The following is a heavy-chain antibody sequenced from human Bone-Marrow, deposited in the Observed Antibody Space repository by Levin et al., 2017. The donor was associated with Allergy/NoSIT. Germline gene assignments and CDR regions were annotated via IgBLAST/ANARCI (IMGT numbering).Heavy chain of an antibody. D-gene: IGHD1-26*01. J-gene: IGHJ4*02. CDR3: ARVESGNYGSPFDA. V-gene: IGHV3-74*01. Sequence: AGGSLRLSCVASGFTFSNYWMHWVRQVPGKGLVWVSRIKGDGSITYYADSMKGRFTISRDNAKNTLYLEINSLRVDDTAVFFCARVESGNYGSPFDAWGQGTLVTVSS. CDR2: IKGDGSIT. CDR1: GFTFSNYW.